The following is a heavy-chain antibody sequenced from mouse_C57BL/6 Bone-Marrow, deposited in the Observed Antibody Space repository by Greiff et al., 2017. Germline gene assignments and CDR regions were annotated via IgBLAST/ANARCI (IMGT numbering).Heavy chain of an antibody. CDR2: ISYDGSN. D-gene: IGHD2-4*01. J-gene: IGHJ2*01. CDR3: ARGDGLRRFDY. CDR1: GYSITSGYY. Sequence: EVHLVESGPGLVKPSQSLSLTCSVTGYSITSGYYWNWIRQFPGNKLEWMGYISYDGSNNYNPSLKNRISITRDTSKNQFFLKLNSVTTEDTATYYCARGDGLRRFDYWGQGTTLTVSS. V-gene: IGHV3-6*01.